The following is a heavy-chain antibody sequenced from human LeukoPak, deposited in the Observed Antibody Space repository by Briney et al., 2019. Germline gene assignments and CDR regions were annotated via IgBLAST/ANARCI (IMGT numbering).Heavy chain of an antibody. J-gene: IGHJ4*02. Sequence: GGSLRLSGAASGFTFSSYGMSWVRQAPGKGLEWVSSITGSSASTYYADSVKGRFTISRDNSKNTLYLQMNSLRAEDMAVYFCAKLDYYDTHWGQGTLVTVSS. CDR3: AKLDYYDTH. D-gene: IGHD3-22*01. CDR1: GFTFSSYG. CDR2: ITGSSAST. V-gene: IGHV3-23*01.